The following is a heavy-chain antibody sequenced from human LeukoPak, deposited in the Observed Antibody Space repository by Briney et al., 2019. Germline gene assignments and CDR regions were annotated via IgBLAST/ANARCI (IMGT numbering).Heavy chain of an antibody. D-gene: IGHD5-18*01. V-gene: IGHV4-4*07. CDR2: ININEGP. CDR3: ARDGNSYGPDFDY. CDR1: GGSISSYH. Sequence: PSQTLSLTCTVSGGSISSYHWSWIRQPAGKGLEWIGHININEGPKYNPSLRSRVTMSADTSRNQYSLKLSSVTAADTAVYYCARDGNSYGPDFDYWGQGTLVTVSS. J-gene: IGHJ4*02.